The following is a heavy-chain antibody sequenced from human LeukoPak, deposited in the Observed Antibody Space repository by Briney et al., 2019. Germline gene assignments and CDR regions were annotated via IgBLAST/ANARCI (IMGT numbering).Heavy chain of an antibody. CDR1: GGSISSYY. D-gene: IGHD6-13*01. V-gene: IGHV4-59*08. Sequence: SETLSLTYTVSGGSISSYYWSWIRQPPGKGLEWIGYIYYSGSTNYNPSLKSRVTISVDTSKNQFSLKLSSVTAADTAVYYCARHIAAAQIDYWGQGTLVTVSS. CDR2: IYYSGST. CDR3: ARHIAAAQIDY. J-gene: IGHJ4*02.